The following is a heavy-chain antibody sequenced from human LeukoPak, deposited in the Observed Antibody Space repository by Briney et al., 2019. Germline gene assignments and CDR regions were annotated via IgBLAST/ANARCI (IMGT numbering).Heavy chain of an antibody. CDR1: GFTFDVYN. CDR3: AKDRVPYGSSSGGLGDY. J-gene: IGHJ4*02. Sequence: GSLRLSCAASGFTFDVYNMHWVRQAPGKGLEWVSLISWDGATTYYADSVKGRFTISRDNSKNSLYLQMNRLITEDTALYYRAKDRVPYGSSSGGLGDYWGQGTLVTVSS. V-gene: IGHV3-43*01. CDR2: ISWDGATT. D-gene: IGHD6-6*01.